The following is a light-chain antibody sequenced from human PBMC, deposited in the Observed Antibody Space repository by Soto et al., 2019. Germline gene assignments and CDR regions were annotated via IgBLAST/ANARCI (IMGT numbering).Light chain of an antibody. V-gene: IGLV1-40*01. CDR1: SSNIGAGYD. CDR2: GNS. Sequence: QSVLTQPPSVSGAPGQRVTISCTGSSSNIGAGYDVHWYQQLPGTAPKLLIYGNSNRPSGVPDRFSGSKSGTSASLAITGLQPEDEADYYYQSYDSSLSGWVFGAGTKVTVL. CDR3: QSYDSSLSGWV. J-gene: IGLJ3*02.